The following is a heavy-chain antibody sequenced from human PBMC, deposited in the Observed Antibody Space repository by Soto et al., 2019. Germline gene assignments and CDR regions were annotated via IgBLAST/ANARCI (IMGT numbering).Heavy chain of an antibody. Sequence: ASVKVSCKASGYTFTNYAMHWVRQAPGQRLEWMGWINPGNGNTKYSQNFQGRVTITRDTSASTAYMELSGLRSGDTAVYYCGPGASPDYWGLGTLVTVSS. J-gene: IGHJ4*02. D-gene: IGHD1-26*01. V-gene: IGHV1-3*01. CDR1: GYTFTNYA. CDR3: GPGASPDY. CDR2: INPGNGNT.